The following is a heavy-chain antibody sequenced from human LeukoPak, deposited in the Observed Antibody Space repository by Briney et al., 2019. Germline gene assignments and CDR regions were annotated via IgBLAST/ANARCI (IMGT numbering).Heavy chain of an antibody. V-gene: IGHV4-34*01. J-gene: IGHJ4*02. CDR3: ARELVLNYFDY. CDR1: GGSFSGYY. Sequence: SETLSLTCAVYGGSFSGYYWSWIRQPPGKGLEWIGEINHSGSTNYNPSLKSRVTISVDTSKNQFSLKLSSVTAADTAVYYCARELVLNYFDYWGQGTLVTVSS. D-gene: IGHD6-13*01. CDR2: INHSGST.